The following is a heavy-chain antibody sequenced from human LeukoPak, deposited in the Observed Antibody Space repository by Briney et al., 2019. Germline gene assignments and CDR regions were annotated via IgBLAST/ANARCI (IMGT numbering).Heavy chain of an antibody. CDR3: ARDQGYSSHTDY. CDR2: ISAYNGNI. V-gene: IGHV1-18*01. CDR1: GYTFTSYD. D-gene: IGHD6-13*01. J-gene: IGHJ4*02. Sequence: ASVKVSCKASGYTFTSYDINWVRQAPGQGLEWMGWISAYNGNINYAQKLQGRVTMTTDTSTRTAHMELRSLRSDDTAVYYCARDQGYSSHTDYWGQGTLVIVSS.